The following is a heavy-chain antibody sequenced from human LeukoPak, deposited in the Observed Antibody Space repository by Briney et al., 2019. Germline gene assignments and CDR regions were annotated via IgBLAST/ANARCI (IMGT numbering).Heavy chain of an antibody. CDR1: DGSISSYY. Sequence: SETLSLTCTVSDGSISSYYWTWIRQPPGKGLEWIGYIYYSGSTIYSPSLKSRVTISVDTSKNQLSLKLNSVTAADTAVYYCARWGEHSALRVHAFDIWGQGTVVTVSS. CDR2: IYYSGST. CDR3: ARWGEHSALRVHAFDI. J-gene: IGHJ3*02. D-gene: IGHD3-10*01. V-gene: IGHV4-59*01.